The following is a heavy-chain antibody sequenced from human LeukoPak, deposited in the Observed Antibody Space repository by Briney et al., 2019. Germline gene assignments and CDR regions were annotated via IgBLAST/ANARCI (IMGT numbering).Heavy chain of an antibody. CDR3: AKVGYSGSIGDAFDI. CDR1: GFTFDDYG. CDR2: ISGSGGST. D-gene: IGHD1-26*01. Sequence: PGGSLRLSCAASGFTFDDYGMSWVRQAPGKGLEWVSAISGSGGSTYYADSVKGRFTISRDNSKNTLYLQMNSLRAEDTAVYYCAKVGYSGSIGDAFDIWGQGTMVTVSS. V-gene: IGHV3-23*01. J-gene: IGHJ3*02.